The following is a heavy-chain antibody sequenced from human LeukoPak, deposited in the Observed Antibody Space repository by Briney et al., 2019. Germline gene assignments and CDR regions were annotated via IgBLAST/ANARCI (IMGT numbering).Heavy chain of an antibody. Sequence: GGSLRLSCAASGFTFSIYAMSWVRQAPGKGLEWVSAISGSGGSTYYADSVKGRFTISRDNSKNTLYLQMNSLRAEDTAVYYCAKDLDCSSTSCYPDYWGQGTLVTVSS. CDR3: AKDLDCSSTSCYPDY. V-gene: IGHV3-23*01. CDR1: GFTFSIYA. J-gene: IGHJ4*02. CDR2: ISGSGGST. D-gene: IGHD2-2*01.